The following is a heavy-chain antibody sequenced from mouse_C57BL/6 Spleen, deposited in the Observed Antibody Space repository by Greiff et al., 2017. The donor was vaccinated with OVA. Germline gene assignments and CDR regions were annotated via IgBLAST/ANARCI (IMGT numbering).Heavy chain of an antibody. J-gene: IGHJ2*01. V-gene: IGHV1-76*01. CDR1: GYTFTDYY. D-gene: IGHD2-4*01. CDR3: ARLVDYDFDY. Sequence: QVHVKQSGAELVRPGASVKLSCKASGYTFTDYYINWVKQRPGQGLEWIARIYPGSGNTYYNEKFKGKATLTAEKSSSTAYMQLSSLTSEDSAVYFCARLVDYDFDYWGQGTTLTVSS. CDR2: IYPGSGNT.